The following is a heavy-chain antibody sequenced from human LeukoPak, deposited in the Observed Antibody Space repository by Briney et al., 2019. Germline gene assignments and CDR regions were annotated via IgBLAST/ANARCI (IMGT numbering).Heavy chain of an antibody. J-gene: IGHJ6*03. V-gene: IGHV1-69*06. D-gene: IGHD5-18*01. CDR1: GGTFSSYA. CDR3: ASEGYSYGYYYYYMDV. CDR2: IIPIFGTA. Sequence: SVKVSCKASGGTFSSYAISWVRQAPGQGLEWMGGIIPIFGTANYAQKFQGRVTITADKSTSTAYMELSSLRSDDTAVYYCASEGYSYGYYYYYMDVWGKGTTVTVSS.